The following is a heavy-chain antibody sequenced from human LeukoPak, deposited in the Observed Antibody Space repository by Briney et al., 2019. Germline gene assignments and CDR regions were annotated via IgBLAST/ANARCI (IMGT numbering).Heavy chain of an antibody. Sequence: GGSLRLSCEASGFTFSSYWMSWVRQAPGKGLEWVASIKTDGSEKYYVDSVKGRFTISRDNAKNSLYLQMNSLRAEDTAVYYCARDYTGYFPWGQGTLVIVSS. V-gene: IGHV3-7*03. CDR2: IKTDGSEK. CDR3: ARDYTGYFP. D-gene: IGHD3-9*01. CDR1: GFTFSSYW. J-gene: IGHJ5*02.